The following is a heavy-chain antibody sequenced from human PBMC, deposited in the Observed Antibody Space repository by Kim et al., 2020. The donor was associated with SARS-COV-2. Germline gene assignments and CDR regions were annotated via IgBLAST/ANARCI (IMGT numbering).Heavy chain of an antibody. D-gene: IGHD3-22*01. Sequence: GGSLRLSCAASGFTFSSYGMHWVRQAPGKGLEWVAVIWYDGSNKYYADSVKGRFTISRDNSKNTLYLQMNSLRAEDTAVYYCARDGYYWTRDSYYYDSSGYYGGFDYWGQGTLVTVSS. CDR3: ARDGYYWTRDSYYYDSSGYYGGFDY. CDR1: GFTFSSYG. CDR2: IWYDGSNK. V-gene: IGHV3-33*01. J-gene: IGHJ4*02.